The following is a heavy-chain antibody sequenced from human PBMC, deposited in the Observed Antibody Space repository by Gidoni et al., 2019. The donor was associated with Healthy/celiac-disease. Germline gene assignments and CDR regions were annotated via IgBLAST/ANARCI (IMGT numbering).Heavy chain of an antibody. CDR2: ISSIGSTK. Sequence: QVQLVESGGGLVKPGGSLRLSCAASGFTFSDYYMSWIRQAPGKGLGLVSYISSIGSTKYYAGSVKGRFTISRDNAKNSLYLQMNRLGAEDTAVYYCARKTYYYDSSGSHYYYYGMDVWGQGTTVTGSS. V-gene: IGHV3-11*01. D-gene: IGHD3-22*01. CDR1: GFTFSDYY. J-gene: IGHJ6*02. CDR3: ARKTYYYDSSGSHYYYYGMDV.